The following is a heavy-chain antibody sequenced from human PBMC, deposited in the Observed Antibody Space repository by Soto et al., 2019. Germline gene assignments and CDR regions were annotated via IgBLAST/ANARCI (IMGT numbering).Heavy chain of an antibody. J-gene: IGHJ4*02. D-gene: IGHD2-8*02. Sequence: QEQLVESGGGVVQPGRSLRLSCAASGFTFSSYAMYWVRQAPGKGLEWVADISYDRSNEYYAESVKGRFTISRDNSKNTLYLQMNSLRAEDTAVYYCARGSGGSDYWGQGTLVTVSS. CDR1: GFTFSSYA. V-gene: IGHV3-30-3*01. CDR2: ISYDRSNE. CDR3: ARGSGGSDY.